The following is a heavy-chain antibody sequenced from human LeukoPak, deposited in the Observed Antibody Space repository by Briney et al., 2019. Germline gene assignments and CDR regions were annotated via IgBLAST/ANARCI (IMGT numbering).Heavy chain of an antibody. V-gene: IGHV1-18*01. CDR2: ISGNNDNP. CDR1: GYTFSNFG. J-gene: IGHJ4*02. D-gene: IGHD2-2*01. CDR3: ARDGTSTDDY. Sequence: ASVKVSCKASGYTFSNFGINWVRQAPGQGFEWMGWISGNNDNPNYGQKFQGRFTVTTDSSTNTAYMELRDLRFDDTAVYYCARDGTSTDDYWGQGTLVTVSS.